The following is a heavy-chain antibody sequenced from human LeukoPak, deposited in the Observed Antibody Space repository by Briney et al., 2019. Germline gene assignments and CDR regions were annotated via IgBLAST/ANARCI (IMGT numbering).Heavy chain of an antibody. V-gene: IGHV3-48*01. CDR2: IPSSGSTI. Sequence: GGALRLSCSASGFNFGTYGMNWVRPAPGKGLEWVSYIPSSGSTIYYADSVQGRFTISRDNAKKLLYLRMNSLTAEDTAVYYCARLYHDILGMPFDIWGQGTMVTVSS. D-gene: IGHD3-9*01. J-gene: IGHJ3*02. CDR3: ARLYHDILGMPFDI. CDR1: GFNFGTYG.